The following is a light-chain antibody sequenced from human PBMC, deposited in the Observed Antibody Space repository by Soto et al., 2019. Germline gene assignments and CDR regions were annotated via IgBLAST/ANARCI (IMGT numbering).Light chain of an antibody. J-gene: IGKJ4*01. CDR3: QQFKNYPLT. CDR2: DAS. Sequence: AIQLTQSPSSLSASVGDRVTITCRASQGISSALAWYQQKPGKAPKLLIYDASSLESGVPSRFSGSGSGTDFTLTFSSLQPEDLATFYCQQFKNYPLTCGGGTKVDIK. V-gene: IGKV1D-13*01. CDR1: QGISSA.